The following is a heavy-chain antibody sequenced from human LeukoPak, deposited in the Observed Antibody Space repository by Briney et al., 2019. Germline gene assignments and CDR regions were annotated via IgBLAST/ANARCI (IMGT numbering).Heavy chain of an antibody. J-gene: IGHJ4*02. D-gene: IGHD2-2*01. CDR1: GFTFSSYG. CDR2: IRCDGSNK. Sequence: GGSLRLSCAASGFTFSSYGMHWVRQAPGKGLEWVAFIRCDGSNKYYADSVKGRFTISRDNSKNTLYLQMNSLRAEDTAVYYCAKNGPAAFSYFDYWGQGTLVTVSS. V-gene: IGHV3-30*02. CDR3: AKNGPAAFSYFDY.